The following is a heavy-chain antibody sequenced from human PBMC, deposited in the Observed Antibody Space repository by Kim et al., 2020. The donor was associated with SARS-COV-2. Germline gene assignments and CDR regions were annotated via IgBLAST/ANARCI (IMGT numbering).Heavy chain of an antibody. J-gene: IGHJ4*02. CDR1: GGSISSYY. CDR3: ASFSSWSYSNDY. CDR2: IYYSGST. V-gene: IGHV4-59*08. D-gene: IGHD1-26*01. Sequence: SETLSLTCTVSGGSISSYYWSWIRQPPGKGLEWIGYIYYSGSTNYNPSLKSRVTISVDTSKNQFSLKLSSVTAADTAVYYCASFSSWSYSNDYWGQGTLV.